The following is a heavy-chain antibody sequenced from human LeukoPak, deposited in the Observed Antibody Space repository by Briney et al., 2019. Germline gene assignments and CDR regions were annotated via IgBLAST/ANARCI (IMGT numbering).Heavy chain of an antibody. CDR2: VYSDGET. J-gene: IGHJ4*02. D-gene: IGHD6-13*01. CDR1: GFSVSRSF. V-gene: IGHV3-66*01. CDR3: ARDDGSSMAAAGVLSH. Sequence: GGSLRLSCAGSGFSVSRSFMSWVRQAPGKGLEWVSVVYSDGETFYADSLKARFTISRDNVKNTEYLQMTSLRVEDTAVYYCARDDGSSMAAAGVLSHWGQGVLVTVSS.